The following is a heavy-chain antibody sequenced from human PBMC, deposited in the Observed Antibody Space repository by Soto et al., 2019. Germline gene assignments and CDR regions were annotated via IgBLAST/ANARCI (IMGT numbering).Heavy chain of an antibody. D-gene: IGHD3-3*01. CDR1: VVTSSG. J-gene: IGHJ3*01. V-gene: IGHV1-18*04. CDR3: AREGILGLFDAYDL. Sequence: QEQFVQSGAEVKKPGSSVKVSCKASVVTSSGISWVRQAPGQRLEWMGWISTHNGNTIYAQKFQGRVIMTMDTSTTTVYMELRRLSPDDTAVYLCAREGILGLFDAYDLWGQGTMVTVSS. CDR2: ISTHNGNT.